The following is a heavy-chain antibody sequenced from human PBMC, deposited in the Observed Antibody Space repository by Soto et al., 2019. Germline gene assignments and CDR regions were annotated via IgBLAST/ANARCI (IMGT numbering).Heavy chain of an antibody. CDR3: PRVAPFEGTGTTD. CDR1: GFTFSDHY. D-gene: IGHD1-7*01. V-gene: IGHV3-72*01. J-gene: IGHJ4*02. CDR2: TRNKANSYTT. Sequence: EVQLVESGGGLVQPGGSLRLSCAASGFTFSDHYMDWVRQAPGKGLEWVGRTRNKANSYTTEYAASVKGRFTISREDSESSLYRQMNSLKTEDSAVYYWPRVAPFEGTGTTDWGQGTLVTVSS.